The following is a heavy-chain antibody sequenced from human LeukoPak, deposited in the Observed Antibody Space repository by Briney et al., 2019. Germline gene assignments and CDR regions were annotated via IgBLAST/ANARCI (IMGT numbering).Heavy chain of an antibody. D-gene: IGHD5-12*01. V-gene: IGHV3-23*01. CDR1: GFTFNSCA. CDR3: ARDGGGYRFYNWFDP. Sequence: GGSLRLSCAASGFTFNSCAMSWVRQAPGKGLEWVSAVSGSGGSTYYPDSVRGRFTISRDNSKNTLYLQMNSLRAEDTAVYYCARDGGGYRFYNWFDPWGQGTLVTVSS. CDR2: VSGSGGST. J-gene: IGHJ5*02.